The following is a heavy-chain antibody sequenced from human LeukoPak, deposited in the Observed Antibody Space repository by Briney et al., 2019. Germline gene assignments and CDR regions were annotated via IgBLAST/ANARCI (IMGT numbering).Heavy chain of an antibody. D-gene: IGHD3-22*01. Sequence: ASVKVSCKASGYTFTSYGISWVRQAPGQGLEWMGWISAYNGNTNYAQKLQGRVTMTTDTSTSTAYMELRSLRSDDTAVYYCAYYYDSSGSPDAFDIWGQGTMVTVSS. J-gene: IGHJ3*02. V-gene: IGHV1-18*01. CDR3: AYYYDSSGSPDAFDI. CDR1: GYTFTSYG. CDR2: ISAYNGNT.